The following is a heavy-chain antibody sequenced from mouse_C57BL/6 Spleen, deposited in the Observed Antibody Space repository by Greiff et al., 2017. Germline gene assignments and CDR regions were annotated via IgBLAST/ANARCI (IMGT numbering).Heavy chain of an antibody. D-gene: IGHD2-4*01. CDR3: ASVYEYGAWFAD. CDR1: GYAFSSSW. CDR2: IYPGDGDT. Sequence: LVESGPELVKPGASVKISCKASGYAFSSSWMNWVKQRPGKGLEWIGRIYPGDGDTNYNGKFKGKATLTADKSSSTAYMQLSSLTSEDSAVYVCASVYEYGAWFADWGQGTLVTVSA. J-gene: IGHJ3*01. V-gene: IGHV1-82*01.